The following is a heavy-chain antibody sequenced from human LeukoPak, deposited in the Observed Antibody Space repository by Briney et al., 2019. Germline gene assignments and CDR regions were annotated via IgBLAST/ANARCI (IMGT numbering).Heavy chain of an antibody. J-gene: IGHJ2*01. CDR3: ARDRAIAAAGILGWYFDL. V-gene: IGHV4-4*02. CDR2: IYHSGST. Sequence: KPSETLSLTCAVSGGSISSSNWWSWVRQPPGKGLEWIGEIYHSGSTNYNPSLKSRVTISVDTSKNQFSLKLSSVTAADTAVYYCARDRAIAAAGILGWYFDLWGRGTLVTVSS. D-gene: IGHD6-13*01. CDR1: GGSISSSNW.